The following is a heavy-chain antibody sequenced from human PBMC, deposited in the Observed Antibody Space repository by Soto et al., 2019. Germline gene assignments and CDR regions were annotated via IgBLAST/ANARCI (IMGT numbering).Heavy chain of an antibody. V-gene: IGHV3-74*01. CDR2: INSDGSST. J-gene: IGHJ4*02. D-gene: IGHD6-19*01. CDR1: GFTFSSYW. Sequence: GGSLRLSCAASGFTFSSYWMHWVRQAPGKGLVWVSRINSDGSSTGYADSVMGRFTISRDNAKNTLYLQMNSLRAEDTAVYYCARARIAVAGYDYWGQGTLVTVSS. CDR3: ARARIAVAGYDY.